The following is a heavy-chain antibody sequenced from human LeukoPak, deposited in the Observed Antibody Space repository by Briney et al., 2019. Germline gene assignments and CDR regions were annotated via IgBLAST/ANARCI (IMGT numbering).Heavy chain of an antibody. CDR2: IYYSGST. V-gene: IGHV4-39*01. CDR1: GGSISSSSYY. Sequence: SETLSLTCTVSGGSISSSSYYWGWLRQPPGKGLEWIGSIYYSGSTYYNPSLKSRVTISVDTSKNQFSLKLSSVTAADTAVYYCARPRYSSSWSLDYWGRGTLVTVSS. CDR3: ARPRYSSSWSLDY. J-gene: IGHJ4*02. D-gene: IGHD6-13*01.